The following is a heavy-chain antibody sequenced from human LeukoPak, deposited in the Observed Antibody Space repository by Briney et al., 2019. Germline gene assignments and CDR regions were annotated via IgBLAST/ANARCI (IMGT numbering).Heavy chain of an antibody. Sequence: GGSLRLSCAASGFTFSSYAMSWVRQAPGKGLEWVSAISGSGGSTYYADSVKGRFTISRDNSKNTLYLQMNSLRAEDTAVYYCARAALYSSGWFGGEFGFDYWGQGTLVTVSS. CDR3: ARAALYSSGWFGGEFGFDY. D-gene: IGHD6-19*01. V-gene: IGHV3-23*01. CDR2: ISGSGGST. J-gene: IGHJ4*02. CDR1: GFTFSSYA.